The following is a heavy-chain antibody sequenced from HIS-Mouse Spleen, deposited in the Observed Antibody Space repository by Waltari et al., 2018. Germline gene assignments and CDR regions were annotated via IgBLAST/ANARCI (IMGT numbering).Heavy chain of an antibody. CDR2: SSAYNGNT. CDR1: GYTFTSYG. CDR3: ARDRAGGITMIVVVIHDAFDI. Sequence: QVQLVQSGAEVKKPGASVKVSCKASGYTFTSYGIRWLRQAPGQGLDRTGWSSAYNGNTNYAQKLQGRVTMTTDTSTSTAYMELRSLRSDDTAVYYCARDRAGGITMIVVVIHDAFDIWGQGTMVTVSS. V-gene: IGHV1-18*01. J-gene: IGHJ3*02. D-gene: IGHD3-22*01.